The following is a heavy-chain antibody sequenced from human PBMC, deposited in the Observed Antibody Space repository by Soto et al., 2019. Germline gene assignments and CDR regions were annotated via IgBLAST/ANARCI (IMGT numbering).Heavy chain of an antibody. CDR1: GGSISSGGYY. CDR2: IYYSGST. D-gene: IGHD6-13*01. J-gene: IGHJ4*02. CDR3: AREGSSSWYFDY. Sequence: PSATLSLTCTVSGGSISSGGYYWGWIRQHPGKGLEWIGYIYYSGSTYYNPSLKSRVTISVDTSKNQFSLKLSSVTAADTAVYYCAREGSSSWYFDYWGQGTLITVSS. V-gene: IGHV4-31*03.